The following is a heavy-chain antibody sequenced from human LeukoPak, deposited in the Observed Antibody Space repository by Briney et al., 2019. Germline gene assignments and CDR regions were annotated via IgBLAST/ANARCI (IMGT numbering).Heavy chain of an antibody. Sequence: PSETLSLTCTVSGGSISSGGYYWSWIRQHPGKGLEWIGYIYYSGSTYYNPSLKSRVTISVDTSKNQFSLKLSSVTAADTAVYYCARGAPPRYFDLWGRGTLVTVSS. CDR3: ARGAPPRYFDL. J-gene: IGHJ2*01. CDR2: IYYSGST. V-gene: IGHV4-31*03. CDR1: GGSISSGGYY.